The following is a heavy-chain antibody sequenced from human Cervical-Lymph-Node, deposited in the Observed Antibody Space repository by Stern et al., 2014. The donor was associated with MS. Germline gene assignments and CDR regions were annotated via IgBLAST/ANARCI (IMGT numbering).Heavy chain of an antibody. V-gene: IGHV4-4*02. D-gene: IGHD3-3*01. CDR3: ARDLRFANGMDV. J-gene: IGHJ6*02. Sequence: QLQLQESGPGLVKPSGTLSLTCVVSGVSIKTNNWWSWVRQTPDKGLEWIGEIYHGGSTNYNPSLESRVTISLDRSKNQFSLTVTSVTAADTAVYFCARDLRFANGMDVWGRGTTVTVSS. CDR2: IYHGGST. CDR1: GVSIKTNNW.